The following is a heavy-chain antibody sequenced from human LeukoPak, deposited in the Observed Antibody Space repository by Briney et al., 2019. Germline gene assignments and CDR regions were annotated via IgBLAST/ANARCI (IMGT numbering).Heavy chain of an antibody. CDR3: ARDNSVGGIAWWFDP. CDR1: GFTFSSYG. D-gene: IGHD3-10*01. Sequence: PGGSLRLSCAASGFTFSSYGMHWVRQAPGKGLEWVAFIRYDGSNKYYADSVKGRFTISRDNSKNTLYLQMNSLRAEDTAIYYCARDNSVGGIAWWFDPWGQGTLVTVSS. CDR2: IRYDGSNK. V-gene: IGHV3-30*02. J-gene: IGHJ5*02.